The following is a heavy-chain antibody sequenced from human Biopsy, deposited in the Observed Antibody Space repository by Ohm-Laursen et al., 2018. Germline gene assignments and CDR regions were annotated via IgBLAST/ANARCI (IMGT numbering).Heavy chain of an antibody. J-gene: IGHJ3*02. CDR1: GGSISSYY. Sequence: SETLSLTCTVSGGSISSYYWSWIRQPPGKGLEWIGYIYYTGSTNYNPPLKSRVTISVDASMNHLSLRLTSVTAADTAVYYCAGIVLGPTNDAFDIWGQGTVVTVSS. CDR2: IYYTGST. D-gene: IGHD1-26*01. V-gene: IGHV4-59*08. CDR3: AGIVLGPTNDAFDI.